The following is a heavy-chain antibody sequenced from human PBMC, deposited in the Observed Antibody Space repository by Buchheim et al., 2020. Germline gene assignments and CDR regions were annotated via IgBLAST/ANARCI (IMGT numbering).Heavy chain of an antibody. CDR3: AKDIGDYDSGNYNWIDP. D-gene: IGHD3-10*01. Sequence: EVQLLESGGGLIQPGESLRLSCAASGFTFSIYAMHWVRQAPGKGLEWVSAIGGSGGRVYYADSVKGRFTISRDNSKNTLDLQMNSLRADDTAVYYCAKDIGDYDSGNYNWIDPWGQGTL. CDR2: IGGSGGRV. V-gene: IGHV3-23*01. J-gene: IGHJ5*02. CDR1: GFTFSIYA.